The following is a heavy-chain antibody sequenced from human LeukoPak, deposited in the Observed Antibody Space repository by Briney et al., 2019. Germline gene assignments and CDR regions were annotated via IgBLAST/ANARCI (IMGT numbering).Heavy chain of an antibody. J-gene: IGHJ5*02. Sequence: SETLSLTCAVYGGSFSGYYWSWLRQPPGKGLEWIGEINRSGSTNYNPSLKSRVTISVDTSKNQFSLKLSSVTAADTAVYYCARVAAAGRAPLPRFDPWGQGTLVTVSS. V-gene: IGHV4-34*01. D-gene: IGHD6-13*01. CDR1: GGSFSGYY. CDR2: INRSGST. CDR3: ARVAAAGRAPLPRFDP.